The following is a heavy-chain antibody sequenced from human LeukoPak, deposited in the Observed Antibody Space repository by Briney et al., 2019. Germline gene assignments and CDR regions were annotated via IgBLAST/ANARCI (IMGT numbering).Heavy chain of an antibody. Sequence: GGSLRLSCAASGFTFSNYWMNWVRQAPGKGLEWVANIKQDGSEKYYVDSVKGRFTISRDIAKNSLYLQMNSLRAEDTAVYYCAKDSRSLAAAGEVDYWGQGTLVTVSS. CDR2: IKQDGSEK. V-gene: IGHV3-7*03. CDR1: GFTFSNYW. CDR3: AKDSRSLAAAGEVDY. J-gene: IGHJ4*02. D-gene: IGHD6-13*01.